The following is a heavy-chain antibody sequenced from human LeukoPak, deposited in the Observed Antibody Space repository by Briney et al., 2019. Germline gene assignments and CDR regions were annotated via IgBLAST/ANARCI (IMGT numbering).Heavy chain of an antibody. J-gene: IGHJ4*02. CDR3: VRSYDY. Sequence: SGGSLRLSCAASGFTFSNNWMHWVRQAPGKGLVWVSRIFRDDSSISYADSVRGRFTISRDNAKNTLYLQMNSLRADDTAVYYCVRSYDYWGQGTMVIVSS. CDR1: GFTFSNNW. CDR2: IFRDDSSI. V-gene: IGHV3-74*03.